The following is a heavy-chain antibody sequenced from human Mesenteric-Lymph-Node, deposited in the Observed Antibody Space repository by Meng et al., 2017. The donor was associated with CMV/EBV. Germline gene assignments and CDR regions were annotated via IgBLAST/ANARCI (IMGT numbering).Heavy chain of an antibody. D-gene: IGHD3/OR15-3a*01. CDR2: ISWNSAGI. CDR3: VKGDYYFDF. Sequence: SGAASGFNFNDYAMHWVRQAPGKGPEWVSSISWNSAGIAYADSVKGRFTVSRDNAKNSLYLQMNSLRSEDRALYYCVKGDYYFDFWGQGTPVTVSS. V-gene: IGHV3-9*01. J-gene: IGHJ4*02. CDR1: GFNFNDYA.